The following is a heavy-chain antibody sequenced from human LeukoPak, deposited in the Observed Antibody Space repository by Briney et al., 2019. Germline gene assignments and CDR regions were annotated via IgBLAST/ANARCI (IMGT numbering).Heavy chain of an antibody. D-gene: IGHD6-6*01. CDR1: GFTFSSYA. CDR2: ISSNGGST. V-gene: IGHV3-64D*09. Sequence: PGGSLRLSCSASGFTFSSYAMHWVRQAPGKGLEYVSAISSNGGSTYYADSVKGRFTISRDNSKNTLYLQMSSLRAEDTAVYYCVKAGIAARPGAFDYWGQGTLVTVSS. J-gene: IGHJ4*02. CDR3: VKAGIAARPGAFDY.